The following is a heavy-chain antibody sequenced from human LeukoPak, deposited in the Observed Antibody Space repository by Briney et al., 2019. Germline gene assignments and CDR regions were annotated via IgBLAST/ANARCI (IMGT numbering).Heavy chain of an antibody. V-gene: IGHV4-39*01. J-gene: IGHJ4*02. Sequence: PSETLSLTCMVSGGSISSRTNYWGWIRQPPGKGLEWIGSIYYSGSTYYNPSLKSRVTISVDTSKNQFSLKLGSVTAADTAVYYCARRNPALGAFDCRGQRTLVTVSS. CDR1: GGSISSRTNY. D-gene: IGHD5-18*01. CDR2: IYYSGST. CDR3: ARRNPALGAFDC.